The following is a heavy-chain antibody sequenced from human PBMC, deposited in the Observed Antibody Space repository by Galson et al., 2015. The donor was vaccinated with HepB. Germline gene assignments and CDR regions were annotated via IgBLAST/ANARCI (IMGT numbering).Heavy chain of an antibody. CDR1: GDSVSSNSAA. D-gene: IGHD3-22*01. J-gene: IGHJ4*02. CDR3: ARGYYDSSGYYYLFDY. CDR2: TYYRSKWYN. V-gene: IGHV6-1*01. Sequence: CAISGDSVSSNSAAWNWIRQSPSRGLEWLGRTYYRSKWYNDYAVSVKSRITINPDTSKNQFSLQLNSVTPEDTAVYYCARGYYDSSGYYYLFDYWGQGTLVTVSS.